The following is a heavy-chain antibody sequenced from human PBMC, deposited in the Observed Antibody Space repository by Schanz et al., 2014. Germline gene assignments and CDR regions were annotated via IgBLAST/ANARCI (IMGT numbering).Heavy chain of an antibody. CDR1: GYTFTDYG. J-gene: IGHJ2*01. D-gene: IGHD3-16*01. Sequence: QVHLVQSGADVKKPGSSVRVSCKASGYTFTDYGLSWVRQAPGQGLEWLGWIRPDNGHTTYSQKVRDRVIFTTDTSANTAYMELRSLRSDDTAHYYCVRVPSRDVSFDLWGRGTLXTVSS. V-gene: IGHV1-18*01. CDR3: VRVPSRDVSFDL. CDR2: IRPDNGHT.